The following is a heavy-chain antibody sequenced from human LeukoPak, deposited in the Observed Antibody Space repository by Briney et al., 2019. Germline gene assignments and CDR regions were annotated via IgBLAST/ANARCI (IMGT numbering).Heavy chain of an antibody. CDR2: IWYDGSNK. CDR1: GLTFSSYG. Sequence: GGSLRLSCAASGLTFSSYGMHWVRRARGKGLEWVAVIWYDGSNKYDAGSVKGRFTISRDNSKNTLYLQMNSLRAEDTAVYCCARDKYSSSSYHFDYWGQGTLVTVSS. V-gene: IGHV3-33*01. J-gene: IGHJ4*02. D-gene: IGHD6-6*01. CDR3: ARDKYSSSSYHFDY.